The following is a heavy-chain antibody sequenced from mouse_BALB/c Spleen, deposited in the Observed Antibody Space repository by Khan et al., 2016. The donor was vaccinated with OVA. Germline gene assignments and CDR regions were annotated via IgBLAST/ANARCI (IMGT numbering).Heavy chain of an antibody. J-gene: IGHJ3*01. V-gene: IGHV3-2*02. D-gene: IGHD2-4*01. CDR1: GYSITSEYA. CDR3: ARKDYYDYDPFPY. Sequence: EVQLQESGPGLVKPSQSLSLTCTVTGYSITSEYAWNWIRQFPGNKLEWMGYINYSGNTRFTPSLKSRTSITRDTSKNPFFLQLNSVTTEDTATYYCARKDYYDYDPFPYWGQGTLVTVAA. CDR2: INYSGNT.